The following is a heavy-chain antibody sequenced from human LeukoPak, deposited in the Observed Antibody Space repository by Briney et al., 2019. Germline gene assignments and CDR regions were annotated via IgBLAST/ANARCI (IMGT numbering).Heavy chain of an antibody. D-gene: IGHD2-2*01. J-gene: IGHJ6*02. V-gene: IGHV4-4*07. Sequence: SETLSLTCTVSGGSISSYYWSWIRQPAGKGLEWIGRIYTSGSTNYNPSLKSRVTMSVDTSMNQFSLKLSSVTAADTAVYYCARVSAWSSTSHPTYGMDVWGQGITVTVSS. CDR2: IYTSGST. CDR1: GGSISSYY. CDR3: ARVSAWSSTSHPTYGMDV.